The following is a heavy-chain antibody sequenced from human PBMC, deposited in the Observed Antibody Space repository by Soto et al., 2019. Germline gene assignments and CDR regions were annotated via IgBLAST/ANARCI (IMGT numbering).Heavy chain of an antibody. J-gene: IGHJ4*02. CDR3: ARGVEQQLVRPYYFDY. Sequence: SETLSLTCAVYGGSFSGYYWSWIRQPPGKGLEWIGEINHSGSTNYNPSLKSRVTISVDTSKNQFSLKLSSVTAADTAVYYCARGVEQQLVRPYYFDYWGQGTLVT. V-gene: IGHV4-34*01. CDR2: INHSGST. D-gene: IGHD6-13*01. CDR1: GGSFSGYY.